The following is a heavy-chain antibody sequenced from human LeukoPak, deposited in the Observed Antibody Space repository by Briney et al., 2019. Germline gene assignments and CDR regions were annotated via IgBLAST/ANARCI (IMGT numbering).Heavy chain of an antibody. J-gene: IGHJ3*02. CDR3: AADRGVGATFAATDAFDI. D-gene: IGHD1-26*01. V-gene: IGHV1-58*02. CDR2: IVVGSGNT. Sequence: SVKVSCKASGFTFTSSAIQWVRQARGQRLEWIGWIVVGSGNTNYAQKFQERVTITRDMSTSTAYMELSSMRSEDTAVYYCAADRGVGATFAATDAFDIWGQGTMVTVSS. CDR1: GFTFTSSA.